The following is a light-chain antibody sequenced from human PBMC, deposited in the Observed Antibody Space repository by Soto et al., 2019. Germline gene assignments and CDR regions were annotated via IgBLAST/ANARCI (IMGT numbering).Light chain of an antibody. CDR2: GAS. V-gene: IGKV3-20*01. CDR3: QQYGSSPRT. J-gene: IGKJ1*01. Sequence: ENFLTQSPCTLSLSPREGATLSCMASRGVSANYLAWYQQKPGQAPTLLIYGASIRAAGIPDRFSGSGSGTDFTLTIRRLEPEDFAVYYCQQYGSSPRTVGQGTKVDIK. CDR1: RGVSANY.